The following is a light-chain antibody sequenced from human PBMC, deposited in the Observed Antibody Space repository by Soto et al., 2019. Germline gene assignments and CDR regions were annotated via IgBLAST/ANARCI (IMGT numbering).Light chain of an antibody. CDR2: GAS. J-gene: IGKJ2*01. Sequence: EIVLTQSPGTLSLSPGERATLSCRASQSVSSSYLAWYQQKPGQAPRLLMYGASGRATGIPDRFSGGGSATDFTLTISRLEPEDFAVYYYQQYGSSPYTFGQGTKLEIK. V-gene: IGKV3-20*01. CDR1: QSVSSSY. CDR3: QQYGSSPYT.